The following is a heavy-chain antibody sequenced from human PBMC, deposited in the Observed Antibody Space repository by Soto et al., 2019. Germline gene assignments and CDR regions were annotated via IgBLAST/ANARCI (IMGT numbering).Heavy chain of an antibody. CDR2: ISYDGSNK. D-gene: IGHD3-3*01. CDR1: GFTFSSYG. V-gene: IGHV3-30*18. Sequence: QVQLVESGGGVVQPGRSLRLSCAASGFTFSSYGMHWVRQAPGKGLEWVAVISYDGSNKYYADSVKGRFTISRDNSKNTLYLQMNRLRAEDTAVYYCAKDRSIFGVVIGYFDYWGQGTLVTVSS. J-gene: IGHJ4*02. CDR3: AKDRSIFGVVIGYFDY.